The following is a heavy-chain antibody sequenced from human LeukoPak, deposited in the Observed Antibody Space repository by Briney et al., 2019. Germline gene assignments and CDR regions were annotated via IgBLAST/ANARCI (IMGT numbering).Heavy chain of an antibody. D-gene: IGHD1-1*01. CDR3: ARDKIEGPTKLDY. CDR2: IKQDESEK. CDR1: GFTFSSYW. Sequence: SGGSLRLSCAASGFTFSSYWMGWVRQAPGKGLEWVANIKQDESEKYYVDSVKGRFTISRDNAKNSLYLQMNSLRAEDTAVYYCARDKIEGPTKLDYWGQGILVTVSS. J-gene: IGHJ4*02. V-gene: IGHV3-7*01.